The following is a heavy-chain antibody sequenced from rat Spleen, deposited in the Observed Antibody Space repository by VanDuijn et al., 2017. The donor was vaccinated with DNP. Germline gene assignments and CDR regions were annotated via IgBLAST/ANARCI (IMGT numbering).Heavy chain of an antibody. D-gene: IGHD1-11*01. CDR1: GFSLTSYN. CDR3: ARGGGSYFDY. Sequence: QVQLKESGPGLVQPSQTLSLTCTVSGFSLTSYNVHWVRQPTGKGLEWMGIIWTGGSTDYNSALKSRLSISRDTSKSQVFLKMNSLQTEDIATYYCARGGGSYFDYWGQGTLVTVSS. V-gene: IGHV2-30*01. J-gene: IGHJ3*01. CDR2: IWTGGST.